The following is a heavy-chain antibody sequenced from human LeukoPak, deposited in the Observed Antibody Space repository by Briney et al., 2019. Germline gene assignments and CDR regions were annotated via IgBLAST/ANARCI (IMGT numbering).Heavy chain of an antibody. CDR1: GFTFSSYG. CDR3: ARVYDVLTGGFDH. Sequence: GGSLRLSCAASGFTFSSYGMHWVRQSPGKGLEWMAVIWYDGSNQYYADSVKGRFTISRDNSKNTLFLQMNSLRAEDTAVYYCARVYDVLTGGFDHWGQGALVTVSS. CDR2: IWYDGSNQ. V-gene: IGHV3-33*01. J-gene: IGHJ4*02. D-gene: IGHD3-9*01.